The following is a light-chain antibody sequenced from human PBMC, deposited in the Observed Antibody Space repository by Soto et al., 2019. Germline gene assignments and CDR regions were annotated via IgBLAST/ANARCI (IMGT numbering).Light chain of an antibody. CDR1: QSVGNNY. V-gene: IGKV3-20*01. CDR3: QQYGSSPRT. J-gene: IGKJ1*01. CDR2: GAS. Sequence: EVVLTQSPGTLSLTPGERATLSCRASQSVGNNYLAWFQQKPGQAPRLLIYGASTRATGISDRFSGSGSGTDFTLTISKLEPEDFAVHYCQQYGSSPRTFGQGTKVEI.